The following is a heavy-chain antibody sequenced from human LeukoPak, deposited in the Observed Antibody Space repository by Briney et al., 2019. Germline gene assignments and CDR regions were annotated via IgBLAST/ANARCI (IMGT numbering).Heavy chain of an antibody. D-gene: IGHD3-22*01. V-gene: IGHV3-30*18. CDR3: AKVMEDSAGYYGNYYYYGMDV. Sequence: GGSLRLSWAAAGFTFSSYDMHWVRQSPGEGREWVEVISDDGNDRYYADSVKGRFTVSRDHSKSTLYLQMNSLRAEDTAVYYCAKVMEDSAGYYGNYYYYGMDVWGQGTTVTVSS. CDR1: GFTFSSYD. CDR2: ISDDGNDR. J-gene: IGHJ6*02.